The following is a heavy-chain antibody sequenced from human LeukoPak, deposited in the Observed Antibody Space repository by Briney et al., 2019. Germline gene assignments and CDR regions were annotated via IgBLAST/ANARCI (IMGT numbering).Heavy chain of an antibody. D-gene: IGHD1-26*01. J-gene: IGHJ4*02. Sequence: ASVTVSCKASGYTFTSYDINWVRQAAGQGIEWMGWMNPNSGNTGYAQKFQGRVTMTRNTSISTAYMELSSLRSEDTAVYYCATIYSGSYAYWGQGTLVTVSS. V-gene: IGHV1-8*01. CDR1: GYTFTSYD. CDR2: MNPNSGNT. CDR3: ATIYSGSYAY.